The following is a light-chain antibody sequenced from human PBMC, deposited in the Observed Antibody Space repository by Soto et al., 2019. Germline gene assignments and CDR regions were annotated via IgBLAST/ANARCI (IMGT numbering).Light chain of an antibody. CDR3: ATWDDSLRAVY. CDR2: RND. CDR1: RSNIGSNH. J-gene: IGLJ2*01. V-gene: IGLV1-47*01. Sequence: QSVLTQPPSVSATPGQRVTIACSGGRSNIGSNHVYWYQHLPGTAPKLVIFRNDQRPSGVPDRFSGSKSGTSASLAISGPRSDDEAEYYCATWDDSLRAVYFGGGTKLTVL.